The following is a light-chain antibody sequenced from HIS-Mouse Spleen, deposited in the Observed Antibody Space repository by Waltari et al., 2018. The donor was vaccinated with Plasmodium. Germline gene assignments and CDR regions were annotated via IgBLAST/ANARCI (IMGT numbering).Light chain of an antibody. CDR2: GKN. CDR1: SLRSYY. Sequence: SSELTQDPAVSVALGQTVRITCQGDSLRSYYASWYPQKPGQAPALVIYGKNNRPPGIPARVSGSSSGNTASLTITGAQAEDEADYYCNSRDSSGNHQVFGGGTKLTVL. CDR3: NSRDSSGNHQV. V-gene: IGLV3-19*01. J-gene: IGLJ3*02.